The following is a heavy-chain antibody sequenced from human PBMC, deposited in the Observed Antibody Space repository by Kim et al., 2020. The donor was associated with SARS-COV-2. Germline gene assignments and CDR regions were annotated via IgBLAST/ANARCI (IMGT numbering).Heavy chain of an antibody. V-gene: IGHV3-30-3*01. D-gene: IGHD1-26*01. CDR1: GFTFSSYA. J-gene: IGHJ4*02. Sequence: GGSLRLSCAASGFTFSSYAMHWVRQAPGKGLELVAVISYDGSKKYYADSVKGRFTISRDNSKNTLYLQMNSLRAEDTAVYYCARTSSGSYWGYFAYWGQRTLVTVSS. CDR2: ISYDGSKK. CDR3: ARTSSGSYWGYFAY.